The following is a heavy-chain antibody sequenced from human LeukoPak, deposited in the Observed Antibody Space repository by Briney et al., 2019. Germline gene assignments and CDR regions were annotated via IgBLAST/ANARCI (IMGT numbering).Heavy chain of an antibody. D-gene: IGHD6-13*01. CDR1: GGSVSSSTYY. CDR2: VYYSGNT. CDR3: ARQHTSSWFSRFDP. J-gene: IGHJ5*02. Sequence: SETLSLTCTVSGGSVSSSTYYWAWIRQPPGKGLEWIGTVYYSGNTYYNPSLKSRVTISVDTSKNHFSLSLSSVTAADTAVYYRARQHTSSWFSRFDPWGQGTLATVSS. V-gene: IGHV4-39*01.